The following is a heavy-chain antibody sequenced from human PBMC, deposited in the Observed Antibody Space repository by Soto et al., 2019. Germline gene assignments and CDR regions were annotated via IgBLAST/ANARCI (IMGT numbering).Heavy chain of an antibody. CDR2: IYYSGTT. CDR1: GDSINSYL. Sequence: SENLSITCTVSGDSINSYLRSWIRHTPGKGHEWIGYIYYSGTTNYNPSLKSRVTISVDTSRNQFSPKLSSVTAADTAVYYCARAFPEYYYDSSGYYYLRWFDPWGQGTLVTVS. CDR3: ARAFPEYYYDSSGYYYLRWFDP. V-gene: IGHV4-59*01. D-gene: IGHD3-22*01. J-gene: IGHJ5*02.